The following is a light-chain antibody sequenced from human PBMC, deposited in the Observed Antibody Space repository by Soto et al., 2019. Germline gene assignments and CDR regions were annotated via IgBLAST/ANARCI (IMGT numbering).Light chain of an antibody. J-gene: IGKJ4*01. Sequence: DIQMTQSPSSLSASVGDRVTITCRASQGISNYLAWYHQIPGKVPKLLISAASTLQSGVPSRFSGSGSGKDFTLTIRSLQPEDVATYYCQKYTTVPTFGGGTKVEIK. CDR2: AAS. V-gene: IGKV1-27*01. CDR3: QKYTTVPT. CDR1: QGISNY.